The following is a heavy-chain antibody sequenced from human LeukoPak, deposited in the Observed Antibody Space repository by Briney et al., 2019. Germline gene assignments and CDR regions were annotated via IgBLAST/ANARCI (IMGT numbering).Heavy chain of an antibody. J-gene: IGHJ4*02. D-gene: IGHD6-19*01. CDR2: IYHSGGT. CDR1: GYSISSGYY. Sequence: SETLSLTCTFSGYSISSGYYWGWIRQPPGQGLEWIGTIYHSGGTYYNPSLKSRVTISLNTSKNQFSLKLSSVTAADTAVYYCAGNQWLMFDYWGQGTLVTVSS. CDR3: AGNQWLMFDY. V-gene: IGHV4-38-2*02.